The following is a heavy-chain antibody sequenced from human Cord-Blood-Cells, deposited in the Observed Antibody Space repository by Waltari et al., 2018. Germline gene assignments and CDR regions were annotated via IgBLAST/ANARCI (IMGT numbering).Heavy chain of an antibody. CDR3: ARHPYSSSHNWFDP. D-gene: IGHD6-13*01. J-gene: IGHJ5*02. CDR1: GGSIRSSSYY. Sequence: QLQLQESGPGLVKHSETLSLNCTDSGGSIRSSSYYWGWIRQPPGKGLEWIGSISYSGSTYYNPSLKSRVTISVDTSKNQFSLNLSSVTAADTAVYYCARHPYSSSHNWFDPWGQGTLVTVSS. V-gene: IGHV4-39*01. CDR2: ISYSGST.